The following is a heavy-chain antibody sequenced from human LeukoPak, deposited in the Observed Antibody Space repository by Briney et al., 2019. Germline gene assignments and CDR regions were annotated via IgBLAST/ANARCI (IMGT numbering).Heavy chain of an antibody. CDR1: GFTFSSYA. CDR2: ISGSGDST. D-gene: IGHD2-2*01. CDR3: AKDSVVVPAGWFDP. J-gene: IGHJ5*02. V-gene: IGHV3-23*01. Sequence: PGGSLRLSCAASGFTFSSYAMSWVRQAPGKGLEWVSSISGSGDSTYYAVSVKGRFTISRDNTKNTLYLQMNSLKAEDTAVYYCAKDSVVVPAGWFDPWGQGTLVTVSS.